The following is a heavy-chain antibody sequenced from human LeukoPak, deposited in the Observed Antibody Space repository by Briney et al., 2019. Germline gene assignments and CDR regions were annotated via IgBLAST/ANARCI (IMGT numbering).Heavy chain of an antibody. J-gene: IGHJ4*02. CDR3: ARVESMDFWSGYYSFDY. V-gene: IGHV3-48*01. CDR2: ISSSSSTI. Sequence: GRSLRLSCAASGFTFSSYSMNWVRQAPGKGLEWVSYISSSSSTIYYADSVKGRFTISRDNAKNSLYLQMNSLRAEDTAVYYCARVESMDFWSGYYSFDYWGQGTQVTVSS. CDR1: GFTFSSYS. D-gene: IGHD3-3*01.